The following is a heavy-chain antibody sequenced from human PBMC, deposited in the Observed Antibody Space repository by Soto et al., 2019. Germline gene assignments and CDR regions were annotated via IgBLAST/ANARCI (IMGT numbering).Heavy chain of an antibody. D-gene: IGHD4-17*01. CDR2: ISAYNGNT. Sequence: GASVKVSCKASGYTFTSYGISWVRQAPGQGVEWMGLISAYNGNTNYAQKLQGRVTMTTDTSTSTAYMELRSLRSDDTAVYYCARDYGDYVYEGGGNYYYYYGMDVWGQGTTVTVSS. V-gene: IGHV1-18*01. CDR1: GYTFTSYG. J-gene: IGHJ6*02. CDR3: ARDYGDYVYEGGGNYYYYYGMDV.